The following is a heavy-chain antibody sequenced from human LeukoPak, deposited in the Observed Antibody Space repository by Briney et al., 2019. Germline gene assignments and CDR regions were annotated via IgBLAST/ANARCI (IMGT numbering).Heavy chain of an antibody. CDR2: VNGDGTST. J-gene: IGHJ4*02. CDR1: GFTFSSYA. D-gene: IGHD2/OR15-2a*01. V-gene: IGHV3-74*01. Sequence: GGSLRLSCAASGFTFSSYAMSWVRQAPGKGLVWVSRVNGDGTSTVYADSVKGRFTISRDNAKNTLYLQMNSLRAEDTAVYYCARDLSPAHFWGQGTLVTVSS. CDR3: ARDLSPAHF.